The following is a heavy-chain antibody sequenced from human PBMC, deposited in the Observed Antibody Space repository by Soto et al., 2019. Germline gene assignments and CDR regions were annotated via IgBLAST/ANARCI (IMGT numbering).Heavy chain of an antibody. V-gene: IGHV3-30*03. D-gene: IGHD2-21*02. CDR1: GFTFSNYG. CDR3: YGGDHIAY. CDR2: ISYDGNNE. J-gene: IGHJ4*02. Sequence: QVQLVESGGGVVQPGRSLRLSCVASGFTFSNYGMHWVRQAPGKGLEWVALISYDGNNEYYADSVKGRFTISRDDSKNTLYLQLNSLRPEDTAVYYWYGGDHIAYWGQGTLVTVSS.